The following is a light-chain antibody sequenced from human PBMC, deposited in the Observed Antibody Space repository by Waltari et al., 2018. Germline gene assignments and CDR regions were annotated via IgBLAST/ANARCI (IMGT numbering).Light chain of an antibody. CDR1: QSVLSSSDNKNY. Sequence: DIVMTQSPDSLAVSLGARATINCQSSQSVLSSSDNKNYLAWYQQKPGQPPKLFIYWSSTRESGVPDRFGGSGSGTDFALTISSLQAEDVAVYYCQHYYTSPPTFGGGTKVEIK. V-gene: IGKV4-1*01. CDR3: QHYYTSPPT. CDR2: WSS. J-gene: IGKJ4*01.